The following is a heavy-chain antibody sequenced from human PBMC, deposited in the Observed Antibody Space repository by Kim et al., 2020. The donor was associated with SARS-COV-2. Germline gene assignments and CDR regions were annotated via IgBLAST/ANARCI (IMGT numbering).Heavy chain of an antibody. J-gene: IGHJ4*03. Sequence: SETLSLTCTVYGVSITSFYWSWIRQPPGKGLEWIGKVFHIGNTNYNPSLKSRVTISVDTSKSQFSLKLNSLTTADTAVYYCASRGFGSGRRGY. CDR3: ASRGFGSGRRGY. D-gene: IGHD2-15*01. CDR2: VFHIGNT. CDR1: GVSITSFY. V-gene: IGHV4-59*13.